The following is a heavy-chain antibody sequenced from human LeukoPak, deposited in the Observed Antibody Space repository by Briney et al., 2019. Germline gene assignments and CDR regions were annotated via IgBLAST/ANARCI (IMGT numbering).Heavy chain of an antibody. CDR1: GGSISSSSYY. V-gene: IGHV4-39*01. CDR2: IYYSGST. D-gene: IGHD2-15*01. J-gene: IGHJ5*02. Sequence: PSETLSLTCTVSGGSISSSSYYWGWIRQPPGKGLEWIGSIYYSGSTYYNPSLKSRVTISVDTSKNQFSLKLSSVTAADTAVYYRARRLVEVTVGHRGDWFDPWGQGTLVTVSS. CDR3: ARRLVEVTVGHRGDWFDP.